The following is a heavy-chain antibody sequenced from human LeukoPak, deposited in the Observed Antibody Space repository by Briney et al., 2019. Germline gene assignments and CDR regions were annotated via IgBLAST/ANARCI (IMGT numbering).Heavy chain of an antibody. CDR1: GFTFNTYT. CDR3: ARDGGYYDILTGSIDY. V-gene: IGHV3-48*04. Sequence: GGSLRLSCAASGFTFNTYTMSWVRQAPGKGLEWISTISSSGSTISYADSVKGRFTISRDNAKNSLYLQMNSLRAEDTAVYYCARDGGYYDILTGSIDYWGQGTLVTVSS. CDR2: ISSSGSTI. J-gene: IGHJ4*02. D-gene: IGHD3-9*01.